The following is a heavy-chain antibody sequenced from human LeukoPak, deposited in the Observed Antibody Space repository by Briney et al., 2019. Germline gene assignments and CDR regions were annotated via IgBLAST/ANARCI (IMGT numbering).Heavy chain of an antibody. Sequence: QPGGSLRLSCAASGFTFSSYAMHWVRQAPGKGLEWVAVISYDGSNKYYADSVKGRFTISRDNAKNSLYLQINSLRAEDTAVYYCASSDYWGQGALVTVSS. J-gene: IGHJ4*02. CDR1: GFTFSSYA. CDR3: ASSDY. V-gene: IGHV3-30*04. CDR2: ISYDGSNK.